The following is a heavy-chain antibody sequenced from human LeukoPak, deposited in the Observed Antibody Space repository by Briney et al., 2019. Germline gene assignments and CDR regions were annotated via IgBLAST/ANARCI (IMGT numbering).Heavy chain of an antibody. Sequence: GGSLRLSCVASGFIVSSNYMSWVRQAPGKGLEWVSYISSSSSTIYYADSVKGRFTISRDNAKNSLYLQMNSLRAEDTAVYYCARDLYGDYGFDYWGQGTLVTVSS. CDR3: ARDLYGDYGFDY. D-gene: IGHD4-17*01. CDR1: GFIVSSNY. J-gene: IGHJ4*02. CDR2: ISSSSSTI. V-gene: IGHV3-48*01.